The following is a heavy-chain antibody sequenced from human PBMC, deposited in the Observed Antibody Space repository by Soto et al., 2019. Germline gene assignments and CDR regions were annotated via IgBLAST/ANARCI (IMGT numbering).Heavy chain of an antibody. D-gene: IGHD3-22*01. CDR2: IGVGTGNT. CDR1: GYTFTGHY. CDR3: AATGTDSSGLFDY. J-gene: IGHJ4*02. V-gene: IGHV1-58*02. Sequence: SVKVSCKASGYTFTGHYIHWVRQAREQRLEWIGGIGVGTGNTSYAQKSQERVTITRDMSTSTAYMELSSLRSEDTAVYYCAATGTDSSGLFDYWGQGTLVTVSS.